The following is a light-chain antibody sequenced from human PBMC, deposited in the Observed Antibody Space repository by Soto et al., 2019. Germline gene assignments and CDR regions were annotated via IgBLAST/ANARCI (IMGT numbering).Light chain of an antibody. V-gene: IGKV1-39*01. CDR2: AAS. J-gene: IGKJ4*01. CDR1: QSISNW. CDR3: QQSYSTPLT. Sequence: DIPMTQSPSTLPASVGDRVTITCRASQSISNWLAWYQQKLGKAPKLLIYAASSLQSGVPSRFSGSGSGTDFTLTISSLQPEDFATYYCQQSYSTPLTFGGGTKVEI.